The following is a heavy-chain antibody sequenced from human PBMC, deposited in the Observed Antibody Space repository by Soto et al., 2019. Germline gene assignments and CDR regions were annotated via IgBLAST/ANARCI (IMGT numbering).Heavy chain of an antibody. CDR1: GGSVSSGSYY. Sequence: SETLSLTCTVSGGSVSSGSYYWSWIRQPPGTGLEWIGYIYYSGSTNYNPSLKSRVTISVDTSKNQFSLKLSSVTAADTAVYYCAREGVITTSFFDYWGQGTLVTVSS. CDR3: AREGVITTSFFDY. J-gene: IGHJ4*02. D-gene: IGHD3-22*01. V-gene: IGHV4-61*01. CDR2: IYYSGST.